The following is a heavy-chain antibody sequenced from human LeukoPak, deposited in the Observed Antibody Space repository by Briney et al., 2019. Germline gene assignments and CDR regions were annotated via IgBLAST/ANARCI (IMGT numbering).Heavy chain of an antibody. J-gene: IGHJ6*02. CDR1: GFTVSSNY. CDR3: AKAMAPYYYYYGMDV. Sequence: GGSLRLSCAASGFTVSSNYMSWVRQAPGKGLEWVSVIYSGGSTYYADSVKGRFTISRDNSKNTLYLQMNSLRAEDTAVYYCAKAMAPYYYYYGMDVWGQGTTVTVSS. CDR2: IYSGGST. D-gene: IGHD3-10*01. V-gene: IGHV3-53*05.